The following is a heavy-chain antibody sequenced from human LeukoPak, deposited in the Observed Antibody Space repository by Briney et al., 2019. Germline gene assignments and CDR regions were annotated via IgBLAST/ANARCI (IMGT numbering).Heavy chain of an antibody. V-gene: IGHV1-24*01. CDR2: LDPEGGET. D-gene: IGHD3-9*01. Sequence: GASVKVSCKVSGYTLTELSMHWVRQAPGKGLEWMGGLDPEGGETIYAQKFKGRVTMTEDTSTDTAYMEMSSLRSEDTAVYYCATDPPYYDILSGYYGPNWFDPWGQGTLVTVSS. CDR3: ATDPPYYDILSGYYGPNWFDP. CDR1: GYTLTELS. J-gene: IGHJ5*02.